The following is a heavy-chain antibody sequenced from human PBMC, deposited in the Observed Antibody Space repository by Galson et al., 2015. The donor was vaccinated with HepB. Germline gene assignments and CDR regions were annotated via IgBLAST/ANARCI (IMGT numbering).Heavy chain of an antibody. CDR2: ISYDGSNK. V-gene: IGHV3-30-3*01. CDR1: GFTFSSYA. J-gene: IGHJ6*02. CDR3: ARDQSRYSSSSMRNYHGMDV. D-gene: IGHD6-6*01. Sequence: SLRLSCAASGFTFSSYAMHWVRQAPGKGLEWVAVISYDGSNKYYADSVKGRFTISRDNSKNTLYPQMNSLRAEDTAVYYCARDQSRYSSSSMRNYHGMDVWGQGTTVTVSS.